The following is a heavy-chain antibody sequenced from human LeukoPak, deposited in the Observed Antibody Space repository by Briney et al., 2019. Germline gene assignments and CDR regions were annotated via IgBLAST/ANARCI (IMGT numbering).Heavy chain of an antibody. V-gene: IGHV3-53*01. CDR3: ARVRDGVYSGSYFDH. Sequence: PGGSLSLSCAASGFSVSTHYMSWVRQAPGKGLEWVSVIYNTGRTYYADSVKGRFTISIDNSKNTLFLQMNSLRADDTAVYYCARVRDGVYSGSYFDHWGQGTLATVSS. CDR1: GFSVSTHY. J-gene: IGHJ4*02. D-gene: IGHD1-26*01. CDR2: IYNTGRT.